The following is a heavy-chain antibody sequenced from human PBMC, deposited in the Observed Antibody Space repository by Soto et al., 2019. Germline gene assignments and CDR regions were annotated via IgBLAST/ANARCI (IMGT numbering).Heavy chain of an antibody. CDR1: GGSISSSSYN. D-gene: IGHD3-10*01. V-gene: IGHV4-39*01. Sequence: SETLSLTCTVSGGSISSSSYNWGWIRQPPGKGLEWIGSIYFSGRTYYNPSLKSRVTISVDTSKIQFSLKLSSVTAADTAVYYCARNYGSGSYYRFDYWGQGTLVTVSS. J-gene: IGHJ4*02. CDR2: IYFSGRT. CDR3: ARNYGSGSYYRFDY.